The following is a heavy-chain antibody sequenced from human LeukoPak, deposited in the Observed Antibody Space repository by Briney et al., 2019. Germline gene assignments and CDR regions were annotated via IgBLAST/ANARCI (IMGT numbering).Heavy chain of an antibody. CDR1: GFTFSSYA. CDR2: ISGSGGST. CDR3: AKGLYGSGSYYYFDY. Sequence: PGGSLRLSCAASGFTFSSYAMSWVRQAPGKGLEWVSAISGSGGSTYYADSVKGRFTISRDNSRNTLYLQMNSLRVEDTAVYYCAKGLYGSGSYYYFDYWGQGTLVTVSS. D-gene: IGHD3-10*01. J-gene: IGHJ4*02. V-gene: IGHV3-23*01.